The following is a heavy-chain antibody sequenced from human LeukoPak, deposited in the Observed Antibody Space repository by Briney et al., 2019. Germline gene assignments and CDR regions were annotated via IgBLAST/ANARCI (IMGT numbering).Heavy chain of an antibody. CDR2: ISTSGGTK. J-gene: IGHJ6*03. CDR3: ARDATAAVGWVYMDV. Sequence: GGSLRLSCAASGFTFSSFEMNWVRQAPGRGLEWLSHISTSGGTKYYADSVKGRFTISRDNAENSVYLQMSGLTAEDTGLYYCARDATAAVGWVYMDVWGKGTTVTISS. V-gene: IGHV3-48*03. CDR1: GFTFSSFE. D-gene: IGHD6-13*01.